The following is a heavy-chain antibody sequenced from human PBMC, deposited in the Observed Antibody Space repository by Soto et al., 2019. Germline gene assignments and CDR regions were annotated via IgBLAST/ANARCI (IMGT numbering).Heavy chain of an antibody. CDR3: VHRAGMGGNSWLPGH. V-gene: IGHV2-5*02. CDR1: GFSLSTSEVG. Sequence: QITLKESGPTLVKPTQTLTLTCTFSGFSLSTSEVGVGWIRQPPGKVLEWLALLYWDDDKRYNPSLKSRLTITKDTSKNQVVLTLTNMDPVDTATYYCVHRAGMGGNSWLPGHWGQGTLVTVSS. D-gene: IGHD6-13*01. J-gene: IGHJ4*02. CDR2: LYWDDDK.